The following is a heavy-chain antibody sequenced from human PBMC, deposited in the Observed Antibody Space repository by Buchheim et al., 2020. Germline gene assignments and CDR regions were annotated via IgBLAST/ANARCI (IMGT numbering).Heavy chain of an antibody. Sequence: QLQLQESGSGLVKPSQTLSLTCAVSGGSISSGGYSWSWIRQPPGKGLEWIGYIYHSGSTYYNPSLKSRVTISVDRSKNQFSLKLSSVTAAETAVYYCARGHLGYCSGGSCYSDNFDYWGQGTL. J-gene: IGHJ4*02. V-gene: IGHV4-30-2*01. CDR1: GGSISSGGYS. D-gene: IGHD2-15*01. CDR2: IYHSGST. CDR3: ARGHLGYCSGGSCYSDNFDY.